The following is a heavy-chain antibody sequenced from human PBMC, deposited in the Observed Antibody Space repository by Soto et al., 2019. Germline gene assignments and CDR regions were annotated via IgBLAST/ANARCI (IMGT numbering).Heavy chain of an antibody. V-gene: IGHV3-48*02. Sequence: EVQLVESGGILVQPGGSLRLSCAASGFTFSDYDMNWVRQAPGKGLEWISYISSSSSTIYYADSVKGRGTISRDNAENSLFMQMSSLRDDDTSVYYCARPSGYYATSCYYGAFYYYGMDFWGQGTTVTVSS. D-gene: IGHD3-22*01. J-gene: IGHJ6*02. CDR1: GFTFSDYD. CDR2: ISSSSSTI. CDR3: ARPSGYYATSCYYGAFYYYGMDF.